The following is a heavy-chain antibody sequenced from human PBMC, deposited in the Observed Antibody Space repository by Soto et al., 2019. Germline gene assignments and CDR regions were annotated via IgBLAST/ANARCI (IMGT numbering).Heavy chain of an antibody. D-gene: IGHD3-3*01. CDR1: GYTLTSYY. V-gene: IGHV1-46*01. Sequence: ASVKVSCKASGYTLTSYYMHWVRQAPGQGLEWMGIINPSGGSTSYAQKFQGRVTMTRDTSTSTVYMELSSLRSEDTAVYYCAIGPYYDFWSGYYLAYYYGMDVWGQGTTVTVSS. CDR3: AIGPYYDFWSGYYLAYYYGMDV. J-gene: IGHJ6*02. CDR2: INPSGGST.